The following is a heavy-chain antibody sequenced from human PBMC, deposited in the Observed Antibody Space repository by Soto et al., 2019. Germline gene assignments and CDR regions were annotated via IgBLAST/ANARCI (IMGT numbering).Heavy chain of an antibody. V-gene: IGHV5-51*01. CDR2: IYPGDSDT. Sequence: GESLKISCKGSGYSFTSYWIGWVRQMPGKGLEWMGIIYPGDSDTRYSPSFQGQVTISADKSISTAYLQWSSLKASDTAMYYCARHLRASYRPYYFDYWGQGTLVTVSS. D-gene: IGHD2-21*01. CDR1: GYSFTSYW. CDR3: ARHLRASYRPYYFDY. J-gene: IGHJ4*02.